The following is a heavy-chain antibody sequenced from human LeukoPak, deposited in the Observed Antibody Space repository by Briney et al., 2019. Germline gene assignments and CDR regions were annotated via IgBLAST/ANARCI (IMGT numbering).Heavy chain of an antibody. CDR1: FGSISNNTYY. Sequence: PSETLSLTCTVSFGSISNNTYYWGWIRQPPGKGLEWIGSIFYTGSPYYNPSLKNRVSISVDTSKNQFSLKVSSVTAADTAVYYCARQFMERPQHFFDPWGQGTLVTVSS. CDR3: ARQFMERPQHFFDP. D-gene: IGHD1-1*01. V-gene: IGHV4-39*01. CDR2: IFYTGSP. J-gene: IGHJ5*02.